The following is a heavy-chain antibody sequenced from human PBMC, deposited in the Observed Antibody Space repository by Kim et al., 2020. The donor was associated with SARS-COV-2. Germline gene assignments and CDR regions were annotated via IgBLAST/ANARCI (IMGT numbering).Heavy chain of an antibody. Sequence: GGSLRLSCAASGFTFSSYEMNWVRQAPGKGLEWVSYISSSGSTIYYADSVKGRFTISRDNAKNSPYLQMNSLRAEDTAVYYFASLIYSSSSRDIWGKGT. CDR3: ASLIYSSSSRDI. CDR1: GFTFSSYE. D-gene: IGHD6-6*01. V-gene: IGHV3-48*03. CDR2: ISSSGSTI. J-gene: IGHJ3*02.